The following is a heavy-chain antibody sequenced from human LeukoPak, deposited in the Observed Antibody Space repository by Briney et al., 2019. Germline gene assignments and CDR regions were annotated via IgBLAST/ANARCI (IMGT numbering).Heavy chain of an antibody. Sequence: GGSLRLSCAASGFTFSNYWMSWVRQAPGKGLEWVANIKQDGSEKYYVNSVKGRFTISRDNAKNSLYLQMNSLRAEDTAVYYCARRPAAARYDYWGQGTLVTVSS. CDR2: IKQDGSEK. V-gene: IGHV3-7*01. D-gene: IGHD6-13*01. CDR3: ARRPAAARYDY. CDR1: GFTFSNYW. J-gene: IGHJ4*02.